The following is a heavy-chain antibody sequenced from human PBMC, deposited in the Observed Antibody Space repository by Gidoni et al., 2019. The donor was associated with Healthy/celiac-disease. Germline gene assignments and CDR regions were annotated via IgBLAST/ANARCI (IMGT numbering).Heavy chain of an antibody. CDR2: ISYDGSNK. V-gene: IGHV3-30*18. CDR1: VFTFSSYG. CDR3: AKARNRVTTRVGFDP. J-gene: IGHJ5*02. D-gene: IGHD4-17*01. Sequence: QVQLVESGGGVVPPGRSLRLSCSASVFTFSSYGMHWGRQAPGKGLEWVAVISYDGSNKYYADSVKGRFTISRDNSKNTLYLQMNSLRAEDTAVYYCAKARNRVTTRVGFDPWGQGTLVTVSS.